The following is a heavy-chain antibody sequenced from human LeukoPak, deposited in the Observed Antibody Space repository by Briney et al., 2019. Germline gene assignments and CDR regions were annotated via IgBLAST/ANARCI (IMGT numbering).Heavy chain of an antibody. CDR2: INPNSGGT. Sequence: ASVKVSCKASGYIFSNYGITWVRQAPGHGLEWMGWINPNSGGTNYAQKFQGRVTMTRDTSISTAYMELSRLRSDDTAVYYCARDPNHGDYWGQGTLVTVSS. D-gene: IGHD1-14*01. J-gene: IGHJ4*02. CDR1: GYIFSNYG. V-gene: IGHV1-2*02. CDR3: ARDPNHGDY.